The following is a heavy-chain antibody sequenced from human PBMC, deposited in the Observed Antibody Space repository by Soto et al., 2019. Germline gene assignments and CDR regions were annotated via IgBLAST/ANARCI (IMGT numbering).Heavy chain of an antibody. D-gene: IGHD3-10*01. CDR1: GGSFSGYY. J-gene: IGHJ5*02. Sequence: SETLSLTCAVYGGSFSGYYWSWIRQPPGKGLEWIGEINHSGSTNYNPSLKSRVTISVDTSKNQFSLKLSSVTAADTAVYYCARPRGVLRGSGSYYWFDPWGQGTLVTVSS. CDR3: ARPRGVLRGSGSYYWFDP. CDR2: INHSGST. V-gene: IGHV4-34*01.